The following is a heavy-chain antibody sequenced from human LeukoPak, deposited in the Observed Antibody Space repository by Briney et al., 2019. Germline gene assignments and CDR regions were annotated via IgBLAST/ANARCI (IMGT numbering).Heavy chain of an antibody. CDR2: IYTSGST. CDR3: ARTNGVTPNAGGYYYGMDV. V-gene: IGHV4-4*07. D-gene: IGHD7-27*01. CDR1: GGSISSYY. J-gene: IGHJ6*04. Sequence: PSETLSLTCTVSGGSISSYYWSWIRQPAGKGLEWVGSIYTSGSTNYNPSLKRRVTMSVDTSKNQFSLKLSSVTAADTAVYYCARTNGVTPNAGGYYYGMDVWGKGTTVTVSS.